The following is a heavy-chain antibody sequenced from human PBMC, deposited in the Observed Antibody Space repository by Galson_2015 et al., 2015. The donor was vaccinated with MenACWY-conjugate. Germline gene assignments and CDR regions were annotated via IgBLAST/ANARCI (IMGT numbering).Heavy chain of an antibody. CDR3: ARDHIVGATKCDN. CDR1: GFTFSSYW. D-gene: IGHD1-26*01. CDR2: IKQDGTEE. Sequence: SLRLSCAASGFTFSSYWMSWVRQAPGKGLEWVANIKQDGTEENYVGSVKGRFTISRDNAKNSLYLQMNSLRAEDTAVYYCARDHIVGATKCDNRGQGTLVTGSS. V-gene: IGHV3-7*03. J-gene: IGHJ4*02.